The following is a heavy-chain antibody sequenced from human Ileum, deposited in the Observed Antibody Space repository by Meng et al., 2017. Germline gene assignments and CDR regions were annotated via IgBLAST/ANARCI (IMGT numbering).Heavy chain of an antibody. D-gene: IGHD3-22*01. CDR3: ARGVVTYYDSSTLTWFDP. J-gene: IGHJ5*02. CDR1: GGSISGGHYF. CDR2: IYHSGVT. Sequence: GPLPGSGPGLVKASQTLSLTCPVSGGSISGGHYFWSWIRQHPEKGLEWIGYIYHSGVTYYSPSLKSRLTISVDTSKNQFSLKLSSVTAADTAIYYCARGVVTYYDSSTLTWFDPWGQGALVT. V-gene: IGHV4-31*03.